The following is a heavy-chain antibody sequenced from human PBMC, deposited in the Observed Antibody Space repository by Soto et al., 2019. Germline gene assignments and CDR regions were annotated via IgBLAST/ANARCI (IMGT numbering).Heavy chain of an antibody. CDR1: GYTFTSYA. J-gene: IGHJ6*02. V-gene: IGHV1-3*01. CDR2: INAGNGNT. CDR3: ARDKAAAASYYYYYGMDV. Sequence: GASVKVSCKASGYTFTSYAMHWVRQAPGQRLEWMGWINAGNGNTKYSQKFQGRATITRDTSASTAYMELSSLRSDDTAVYYCARDKAAAASYYYYYGMDVWGQGTTVTVSS. D-gene: IGHD6-13*01.